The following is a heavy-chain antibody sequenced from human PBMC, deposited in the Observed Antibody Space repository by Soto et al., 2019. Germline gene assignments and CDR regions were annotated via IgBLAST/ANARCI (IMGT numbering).Heavy chain of an antibody. CDR1: GYSFTSYW. J-gene: IGHJ5*02. CDR2: IYPGDSDT. V-gene: IGHV5-51*01. CDR3: ARLSFGGYCSSTSCYPYNWFDP. Sequence: GESLKISCKGSGYSFTSYWIGWVRQMPGKGLEGMGIIYPGDSDTRYSPSFQGQVTISADKSISTAYLQWSSLKASDTAMYYCARLSFGGYCSSTSCYPYNWFDPWGQGTLVTVSS. D-gene: IGHD2-2*01.